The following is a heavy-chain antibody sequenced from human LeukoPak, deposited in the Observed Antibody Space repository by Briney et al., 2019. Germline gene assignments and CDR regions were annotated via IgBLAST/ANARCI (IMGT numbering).Heavy chain of an antibody. Sequence: PSETLSLTCTVSGGSISSSSYYWGWIRQPPGKELEWIGSIYYSGSTYYNPSLKSRVTISVDTSKNQFSLKLSSVTAADTAVYYCAREDIVVVVAATGNWFDPWGQGTLVTVSS. V-gene: IGHV4-39*07. CDR2: IYYSGST. D-gene: IGHD2-15*01. CDR3: AREDIVVVVAATGNWFDP. CDR1: GGSISSSSYY. J-gene: IGHJ5*02.